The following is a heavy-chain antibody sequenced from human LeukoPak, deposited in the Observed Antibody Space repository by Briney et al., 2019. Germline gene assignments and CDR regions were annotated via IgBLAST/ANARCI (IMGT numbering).Heavy chain of an antibody. Sequence: ASVKVSCMASGYTFTGHYVHGLRQAPGQGLEWMGWINPNTSVTNYAQKFQDRVTLTADTSISTAYMELSWLRSDDTAIYYCASVDSEPAYRRLDYWGQGTLVTVSS. D-gene: IGHD3-16*01. V-gene: IGHV1-2*02. CDR1: GYTFTGHY. CDR3: ASVDSEPAYRRLDY. J-gene: IGHJ4*02. CDR2: INPNTSVT.